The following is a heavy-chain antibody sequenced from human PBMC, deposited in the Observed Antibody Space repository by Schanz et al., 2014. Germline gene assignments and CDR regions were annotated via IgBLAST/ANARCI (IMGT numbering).Heavy chain of an antibody. Sequence: EVQLVESGGGLIQPGGSLRLSCAVSGFTVNTNYMSWVRQAPGKGLEWISSMYINSGSTQYADSVKGRFIISRDSSKNTLFLQMNSLRAEDTAVYFCARHEGYYDVLNSFDIWGQGTLVTVSS. V-gene: IGHV3-53*01. CDR1: GFTVNTNY. J-gene: IGHJ5*02. CDR3: ARHEGYYDVLNSFDI. D-gene: IGHD3-16*01. CDR2: MYINSGST.